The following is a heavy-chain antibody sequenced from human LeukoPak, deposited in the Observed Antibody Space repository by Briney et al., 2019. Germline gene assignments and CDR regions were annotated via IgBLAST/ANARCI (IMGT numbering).Heavy chain of an antibody. Sequence: PSETLSLTCTVSGGSISSSGYYWGWIRQPPGQGLEWIGSIYYSGSTYYNPSLKSRVTISVDTSKNQFSLKLSSVTAADTAVYYCARCPRLGAFDYWGQGTLVTVSS. CDR3: ARCPRLGAFDY. CDR1: GGSISSSGYY. CDR2: IYYSGST. V-gene: IGHV4-39*07. D-gene: IGHD3-16*01. J-gene: IGHJ4*02.